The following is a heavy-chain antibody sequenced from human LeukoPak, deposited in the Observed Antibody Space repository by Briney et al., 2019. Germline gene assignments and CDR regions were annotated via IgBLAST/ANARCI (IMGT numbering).Heavy chain of an antibody. D-gene: IGHD5-18*01. J-gene: IGHJ6*02. Sequence: GGSLRLSCAASGFTFSDYYMSWIRQAPGKGLEWVSYISSSGSPIYYADSVKGRFTISRDNSKNTLYLQMNSLRAEDTAVYYCAKSDSYGTGGYYYYYGMDVWGQGTTVTVSS. CDR2: ISSSGSPI. CDR1: GFTFSDYY. CDR3: AKSDSYGTGGYYYYYGMDV. V-gene: IGHV3-11*01.